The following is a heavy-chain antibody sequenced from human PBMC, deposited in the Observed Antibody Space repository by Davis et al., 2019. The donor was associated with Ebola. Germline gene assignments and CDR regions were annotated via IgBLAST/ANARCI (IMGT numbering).Heavy chain of an antibody. V-gene: IGHV4-30-2*01. CDR2: IYHSGST. Sequence: SETLSPTCPAPGGPISSGGYSWSWIRQPPVKGLEWIGYIYHSGSTYYNPSLKSRVTISVDRSKNQFSLKLSSVTAADTAVYYCARTFDIWGQGTMVTVSS. CDR1: GGPISSGGYS. CDR3: ARTFDI. J-gene: IGHJ3*02.